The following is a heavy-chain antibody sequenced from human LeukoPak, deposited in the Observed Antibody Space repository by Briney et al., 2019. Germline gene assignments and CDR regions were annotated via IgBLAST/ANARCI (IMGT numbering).Heavy chain of an antibody. CDR1: GGTFSSCA. D-gene: IGHD3-22*01. Sequence: ASVKVSCKASGGTFSSCAISWVRQAPGQGLEWMGWISAYNGNTNYAQKLQGRVTMTTDTSTSTAYMELRSLRSDDTAVYYCARGSSGYIRGDFDYWGQGTLVTVSS. V-gene: IGHV1-18*01. CDR3: ARGSSGYIRGDFDY. CDR2: ISAYNGNT. J-gene: IGHJ4*02.